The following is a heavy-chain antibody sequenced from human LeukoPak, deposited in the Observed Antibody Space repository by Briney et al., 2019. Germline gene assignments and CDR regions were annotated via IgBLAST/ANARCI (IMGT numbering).Heavy chain of an antibody. D-gene: IGHD1-26*01. Sequence: GGSLKLSCAASGFTFSGSAIHWVRQSSGKGMEWVGQIDKKDKGYATATAYAASVKGRFTISRDDSINTAYLQMKSLKTEDTALYYCTRDSGTYNWFDPWGQGTLVTVSS. CDR3: TRDSGTYNWFDP. CDR1: GFTFSGSA. V-gene: IGHV3-73*01. CDR2: IDKKDKGYATAT. J-gene: IGHJ5*02.